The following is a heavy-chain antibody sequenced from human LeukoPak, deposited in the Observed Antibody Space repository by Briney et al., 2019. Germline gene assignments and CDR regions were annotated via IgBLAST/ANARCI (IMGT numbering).Heavy chain of an antibody. CDR3: AKDTPRGEWELLWVPMTY. CDR1: GFTFSSYG. V-gene: IGHV3-23*01. D-gene: IGHD1-26*01. J-gene: IGHJ4*02. CDR2: ISGSSGST. Sequence: PGGTLRLSCAASGFTFSSYGMSWVRQAPGKGLEWVSAISGSSGSTYYADSVKGRFTISRDNSKNTLYLQMNSLRAEDTAVYYCAKDTPRGEWELLWVPMTYWGQGTLVTVSS.